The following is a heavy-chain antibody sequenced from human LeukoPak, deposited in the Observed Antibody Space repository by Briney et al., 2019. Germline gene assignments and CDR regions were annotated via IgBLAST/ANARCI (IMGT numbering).Heavy chain of an antibody. CDR2: IIPIFGTA. D-gene: IGHD3-22*01. V-gene: IGHV1-69*13. CDR1: VYTFTVYY. J-gene: IGHJ4*02. Sequence: ASVKVSCKTSVYTFTVYYMHWVRQAPGQGLEWMGGIIPIFGTANYAQKFQGRVTITADESTSTAYMELSSLRSEDTAVYYCASSADYYDSSGYLFWGQGTLVTVSS. CDR3: ASSADYYDSSGYLF.